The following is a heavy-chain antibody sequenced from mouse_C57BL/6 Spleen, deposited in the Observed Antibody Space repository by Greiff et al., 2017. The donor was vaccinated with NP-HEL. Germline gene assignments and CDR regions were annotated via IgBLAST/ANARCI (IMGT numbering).Heavy chain of an antibody. CDR3: TDGYYTWCAY. V-gene: IGHV6-3*01. CDR2: IRLKSDNYAT. D-gene: IGHD2-3*01. CDR1: GFTFSNYW. Sequence: DVQLQESGGGLVQPGGSMKLSCVASGFTFSNYWMNWVRQSPEKGLEWVAQIRLKSDNYATHYAESVKGRFTISRDDSKSSVYLQMNNLRAEDTGIYYCTDGYYTWCAYWGQGTLVTVSA. J-gene: IGHJ3*01.